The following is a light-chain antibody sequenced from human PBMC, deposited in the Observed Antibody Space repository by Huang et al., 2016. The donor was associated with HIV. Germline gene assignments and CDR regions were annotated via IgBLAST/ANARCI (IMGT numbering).Light chain of an antibody. V-gene: IGKV1-5*03. CDR3: QQYNTYLYI. CDR1: QNINTW. Sequence: DIQMTQSPSTLSASVGDRVTITCRASQNINTWLAWYQQKPGKAPDLLIYRASALQVGVPSRFTGSGSGTEFTLTITSLQPDDLGTYYCQQYNTYLYIFGQGTKLEI. CDR2: RAS. J-gene: IGKJ2*01.